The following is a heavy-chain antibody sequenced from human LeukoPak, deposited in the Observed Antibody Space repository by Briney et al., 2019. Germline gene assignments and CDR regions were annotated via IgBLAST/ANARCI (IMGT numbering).Heavy chain of an antibody. CDR1: GGSISGSSYY. J-gene: IGHJ4*02. CDR3: ARGSYDILTGYSTHGEY. CDR2: IYCSGST. D-gene: IGHD3-9*01. V-gene: IGHV4-39*02. Sequence: SGTLCLSCTVSGGSISGSSYYWGWLRQPPGKGLVWFGSIYCSGSTYYKPALKSRVTISLDTTKNHFYLKLSSVTDADTAVYYGARGSYDILTGYSTHGEYWGQGTLVTVSS.